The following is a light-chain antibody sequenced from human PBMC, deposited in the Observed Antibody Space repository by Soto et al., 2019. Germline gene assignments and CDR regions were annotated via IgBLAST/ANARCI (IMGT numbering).Light chain of an antibody. J-gene: IGLJ2*01. V-gene: IGLV1-44*01. CDR3: AAWDDSLRAAL. CDR2: RNH. CDR1: RSNIGTYT. Sequence: QSVLTESPSASATPGQRVTISCSGGRSNIGTYTVNWYQQLPGTAPTLLIFRNHQRPSGVPDRFSGSKSGTSASLANSGPQSEDEADYYCAAWDDSLRAALFGGGTKLTVL.